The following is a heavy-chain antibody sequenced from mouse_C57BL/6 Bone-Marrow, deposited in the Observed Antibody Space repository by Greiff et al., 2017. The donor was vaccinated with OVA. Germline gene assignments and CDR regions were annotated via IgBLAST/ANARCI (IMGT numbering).Heavy chain of an antibody. CDR3: ARREVYYGSSPWFAY. Sequence: VQLQQSGPELVKPGASVKIPCKASGYTFTDYNMDWVKQSHGKSLEWIGDINPNNGGTIYNQKFKGKATLTVDKSSSTAYMELRSLTSEDTAVYYCARREVYYGSSPWFAYWGQGTLVTVSA. D-gene: IGHD1-1*01. CDR2: INPNNGGT. V-gene: IGHV1-18*01. J-gene: IGHJ3*01. CDR1: GYTFTDYN.